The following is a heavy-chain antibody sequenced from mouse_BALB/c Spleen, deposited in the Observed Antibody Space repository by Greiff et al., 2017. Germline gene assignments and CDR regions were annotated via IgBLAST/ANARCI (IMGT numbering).Heavy chain of an antibody. CDR2: IRLKSNNYAT. Sequence: EVQRVESGGGLVQPGGSMKLSCVASGFTFSHYWMNWVRQSPEKGLEWVAEIRLKSNNYATHYAESVKGRFTISRDDSKSSVYLQMNNLRAEDTGIYYCTRPLSYDDDDAMDYWGQGTSVTVSS. J-gene: IGHJ4*01. V-gene: IGHV6-6*02. CDR3: TRPLSYDDDDAMDY. D-gene: IGHD2-4*01. CDR1: GFTFSHYW.